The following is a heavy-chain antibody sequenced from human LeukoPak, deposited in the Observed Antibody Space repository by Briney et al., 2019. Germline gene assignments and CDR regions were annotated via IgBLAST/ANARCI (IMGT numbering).Heavy chain of an antibody. CDR2: INHSGST. D-gene: IGHD6-13*01. V-gene: IGHV4-34*01. J-gene: IGHJ4*02. CDR1: GGSFSGYY. CDR3: ASYMAAAGTFDH. Sequence: SETLSLTCAVYGGSFSGYYWSWIRQPPGKGLEWIGEINHSGSTNYNPSLKSRVTISVDKSKNQFSLKLSSVTAADTAVYYCASYMAAAGTFDHWGQGSLVTVSS.